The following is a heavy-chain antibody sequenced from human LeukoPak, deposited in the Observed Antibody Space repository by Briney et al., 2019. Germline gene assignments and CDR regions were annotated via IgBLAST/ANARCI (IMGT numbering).Heavy chain of an antibody. CDR1: GFTFSSYW. Sequence: GGSLRLSCAASGFTFSSYWMSWVRQAPGKGLEWVANTKHDETEKYYVDSVKGRFTISRDNAKNSLYLQMNSLRAEDTAVYYCARVSDGATLDYWGQGTLVTVSS. V-gene: IGHV3-7*01. J-gene: IGHJ4*02. CDR3: ARVSDGATLDY. D-gene: IGHD1-26*01. CDR2: TKHDETEK.